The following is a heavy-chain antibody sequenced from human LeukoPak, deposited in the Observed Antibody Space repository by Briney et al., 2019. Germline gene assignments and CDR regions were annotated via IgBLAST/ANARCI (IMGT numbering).Heavy chain of an antibody. J-gene: IGHJ5*02. V-gene: IGHV4-39*07. CDR3: ARGRTAGSGWYLRSKDWVDP. CDR2: GYYSGSN. Sequence: SESLSLTCTVSGGSISSSSYYWDWIRQPTGLELGWVGSGYYSGSNYENPSHKSRVTISVDTSKNQFSVNLSAVIAADAAVYYWARGRTAGSGWYLRSKDWVDPWGQGTLVTVSS. CDR1: GGSISSSSYY. D-gene: IGHD6-19*01.